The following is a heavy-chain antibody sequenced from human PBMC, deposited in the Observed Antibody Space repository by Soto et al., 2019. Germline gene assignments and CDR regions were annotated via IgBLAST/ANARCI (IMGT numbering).Heavy chain of an antibody. Sequence: EVQLLESGGGLVQPGGSLRLSCAAFGFTFSSYSMSWVRQAPGKGLEWVSGFRTGGDDGTTYYADSVKGRFTISRDNSKNTLFLQMNSLRVGDTAIYYCAKKVNSGPGSQYFDYWGQGTLVTVSS. CDR3: AKKVNSGPGSQYFDY. J-gene: IGHJ4*02. D-gene: IGHD3-10*01. V-gene: IGHV3-23*01. CDR1: GFTFSSYS. CDR2: FRTGGDDGTT.